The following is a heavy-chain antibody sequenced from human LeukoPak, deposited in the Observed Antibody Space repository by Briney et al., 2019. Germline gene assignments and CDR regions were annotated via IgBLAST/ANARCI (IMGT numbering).Heavy chain of an antibody. D-gene: IGHD6-19*01. CDR3: ARGVAAPVDYFDY. Sequence: SETLSLTCTVSGGSISSYYWSWIRQPAGKGLEWIGRIYTSGSTNYNPSLNSRVTMSLDTSNNHFSLKLSSVTAADTAVYYCARGVAAPVDYFDYWGQGTLVTVSS. CDR1: GGSISSYY. V-gene: IGHV4-4*07. J-gene: IGHJ4*02. CDR2: IYTSGST.